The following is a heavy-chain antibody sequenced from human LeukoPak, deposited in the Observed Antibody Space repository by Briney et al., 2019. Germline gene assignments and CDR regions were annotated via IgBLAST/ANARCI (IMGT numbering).Heavy chain of an antibody. CDR3: ARDHDMAGTTFVDY. D-gene: IGHD1-7*01. J-gene: IGHJ4*02. CDR1: GFTFSSYA. Sequence: GGSLRLSCAASGFTFSSYAMHWVRQAPGEGLEWVAVISYDGSNKYYADSVKGRFTISRDNSKNTLYLQMNSLRAEDTAVYYCARDHDMAGTTFVDYWGQGTLVTVSS. V-gene: IGHV3-30*01. CDR2: ISYDGSNK.